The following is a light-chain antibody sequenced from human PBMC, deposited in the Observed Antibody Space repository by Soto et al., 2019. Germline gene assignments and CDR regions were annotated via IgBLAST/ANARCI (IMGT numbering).Light chain of an antibody. V-gene: IGKV3-20*01. CDR1: QSVSNNY. J-gene: IGKJ2*01. Sequence: VLTQSPGTLSLSPGERATLSCRASQSVSNNYLAWYQQKPGQAHRLLIFGSSDRATGIPDRFSGSGSGTDFTLTISRLEPEDFAVYYCQQYGSSPPYTFGQGTKLEIK. CDR2: GSS. CDR3: QQYGSSPPYT.